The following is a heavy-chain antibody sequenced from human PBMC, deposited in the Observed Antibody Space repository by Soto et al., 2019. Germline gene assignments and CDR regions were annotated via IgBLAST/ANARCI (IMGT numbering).Heavy chain of an antibody. J-gene: IGHJ6*01. D-gene: IGHD2-2*01. V-gene: IGHV3-21*01. CDR1: GFTFSSYS. CDR2: ISSSSSYI. Sequence: GGSLRLSCAASGFTFSSYSMNSVRQAPGKGLEWVSSISSSSSYIYYADSVKGRFTISRDNAKNSLYLQMNSLRAEDTAVYYCASSTSSNYYYYGMDGWGQGTTVTVSS. CDR3: ASSTSSNYYYYGMDG.